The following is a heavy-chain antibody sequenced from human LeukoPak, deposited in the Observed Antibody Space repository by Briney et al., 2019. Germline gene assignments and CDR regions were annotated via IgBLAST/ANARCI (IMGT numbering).Heavy chain of an antibody. CDR2: MNPNSGNT. CDR1: GYTFTSYD. D-gene: IGHD3-22*01. V-gene: IGHV1-8*01. J-gene: IGHJ6*03. Sequence: ASVKVSCKASGYTFTSYDINWVRQATGQGLEWMGWMNPNSGNTGYAQKFQGRVTMTRNTSISTAYMELSSLRSEDTAVYYCARGGVGDYYDSSGFRYYYYYMDVWGKGTTVTVSS. CDR3: ARGGVGDYYDSSGFRYYYYYMDV.